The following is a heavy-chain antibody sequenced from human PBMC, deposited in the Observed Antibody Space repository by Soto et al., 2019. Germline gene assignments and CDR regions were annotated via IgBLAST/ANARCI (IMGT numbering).Heavy chain of an antibody. CDR1: GGPISSGGYS. D-gene: IGHD4-17*01. CDR2: FYHTGSP. Sequence: PSETLSLTCAVSGGPISSGGYSWSWIRRPPGKGLEWIGYFYHTGSPYYIPSLKSRVTISVDRSKNQFSLKLSSVTAADTAVYYCARGRGWGDYFDAFDSWGQGTMVTVAS. J-gene: IGHJ3*02. V-gene: IGHV4-30-2*01. CDR3: ARGRGWGDYFDAFDS.